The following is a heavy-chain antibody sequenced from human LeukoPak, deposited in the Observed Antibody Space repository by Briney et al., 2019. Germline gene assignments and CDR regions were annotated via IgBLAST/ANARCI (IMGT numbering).Heavy chain of an antibody. Sequence: GGSLRLSCAVSGFTFSNYLMHWVRQVPGKGLVWVSRIKDDGSHTNYADSVKGRFTISRDNAKNTLSLQMNSLRAEDTAVYYCARGSGIITGIDEWGQGTLVTVSS. D-gene: IGHD6-25*01. CDR2: IKDDGSHT. J-gene: IGHJ4*02. V-gene: IGHV3-74*01. CDR1: GFTFSNYL. CDR3: ARGSGIITGIDE.